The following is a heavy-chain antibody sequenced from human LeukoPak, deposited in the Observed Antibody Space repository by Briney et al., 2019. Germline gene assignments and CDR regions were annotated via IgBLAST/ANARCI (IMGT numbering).Heavy chain of an antibody. D-gene: IGHD6-6*01. Sequence: GGSLRLSCAASRFTFSSYSMNWVRQAPGKGLEWVSSISSSSSYIYYADSVKGRFTISRDNAKNSLHLQMNSLRAEGTAVYYCARDLFSSSSDGEYYFDYWGQGTLVTVSS. CDR1: RFTFSSYS. V-gene: IGHV3-21*01. CDR2: ISSSSSYI. CDR3: ARDLFSSSSDGEYYFDY. J-gene: IGHJ4*02.